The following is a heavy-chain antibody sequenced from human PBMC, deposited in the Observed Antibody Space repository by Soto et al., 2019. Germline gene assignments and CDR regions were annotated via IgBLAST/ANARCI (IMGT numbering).Heavy chain of an antibody. V-gene: IGHV3-30*18. J-gene: IGHJ4*02. Sequence: QVQLVESGGGVVQPGRSLRLSCAASGFTFRSYGMHWVRQAPGKGLEWVAVISYDGSNKYYADSVKGRFTISRDNSKNTLYLQMNSLRAEDTAVYYCSKDLGWRQRHCWGQGTLVTVS. CDR2: ISYDGSNK. CDR3: SKDLGWRQRHC. D-gene: IGHD1-1*01. CDR1: GFTFRSYG.